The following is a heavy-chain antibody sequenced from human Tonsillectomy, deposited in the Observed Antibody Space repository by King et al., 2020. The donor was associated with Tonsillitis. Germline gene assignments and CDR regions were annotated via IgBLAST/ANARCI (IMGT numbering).Heavy chain of an antibody. CDR1: GYTFTNFD. Sequence: QLVQSGAEVKKPGASVKVSCKASGYTFTNFDINWVRQATGQGLEWMGWMNPNSGNTGYAQKFQGRVTMTRNTSISTAYVELSSLRSEDTAVYYVARPWRVASPLDGWSQIKSGVDYFDYWGQGTLVTVSS. CDR2: MNPNSGNT. CDR3: ARPWRVASPLDGWSQIKSGVDYFDY. V-gene: IGHV1-8*01. J-gene: IGHJ4*02. D-gene: IGHD2-15*01.